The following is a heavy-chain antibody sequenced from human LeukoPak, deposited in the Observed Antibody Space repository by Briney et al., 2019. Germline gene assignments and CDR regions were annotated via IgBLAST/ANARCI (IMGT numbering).Heavy chain of an antibody. D-gene: IGHD6-19*01. CDR2: ISGSADTT. V-gene: IGHV3-23*01. CDR3: AKRDSSGWVPTHYFDY. Sequence: GGSLRLSCVASGYAFSNYPLTWVCQAPGKGLEWVSAISGSADTTDYADSVKGRFTISRDNSKNTLYLQMNNLRAEDTAVYYCAKRDSSGWVPTHYFDYWGQGALVTVSS. CDR1: GYAFSNYP. J-gene: IGHJ4*02.